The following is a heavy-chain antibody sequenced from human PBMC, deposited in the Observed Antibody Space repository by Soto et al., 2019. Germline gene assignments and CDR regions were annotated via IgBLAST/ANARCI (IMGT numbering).Heavy chain of an antibody. CDR2: IYSGGST. CDR3: ARGVRGSSWENNWFDP. J-gene: IGHJ5*02. V-gene: IGHV3-53*01. CDR1: GFTVSSNY. D-gene: IGHD6-13*01. Sequence: GGSLRLSCAASGFTVSSNYMSWVRQAPGKGLEWVSVIYSGGSTYYADSVKGRFTISRDNSKNTLYLQMNSLRAEDTAVYYCARGVRGSSWENNWFDPWGQGTLVTVSS.